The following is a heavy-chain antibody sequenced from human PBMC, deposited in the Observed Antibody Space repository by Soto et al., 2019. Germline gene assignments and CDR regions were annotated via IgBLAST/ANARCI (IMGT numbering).Heavy chain of an antibody. V-gene: IGHV3-33*01. J-gene: IGHJ3*02. CDR3: ARPASSSTSCYGAPCGAFDI. CDR2: IWYDGSNK. CDR1: GFTFSSYG. D-gene: IGHD2-2*01. Sequence: GGSLRLSCAASGFTFSSYGMHWVRQAPGKGLEWVAVIWYDGSNKYYADSVKGRFTISRDNSKNTLYLQMNSLRAEDTAVYYCARPASSSTSCYGAPCGAFDIWGQGTMVTVSS.